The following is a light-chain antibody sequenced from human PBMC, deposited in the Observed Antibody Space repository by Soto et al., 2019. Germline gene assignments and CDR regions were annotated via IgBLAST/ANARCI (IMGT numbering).Light chain of an antibody. V-gene: IGKV3-15*01. CDR2: GAS. J-gene: IGKJ1*01. Sequence: EIVLTQSPATLSLSPGERATLSCRASQSVSSNLAWYQQKPGQAPRLLIYGASTRATGIPARFSGSGSGTEFTLTISSLQSEDFAVCYCQQYNNWPQTFGQGTKVDIK. CDR1: QSVSSN. CDR3: QQYNNWPQT.